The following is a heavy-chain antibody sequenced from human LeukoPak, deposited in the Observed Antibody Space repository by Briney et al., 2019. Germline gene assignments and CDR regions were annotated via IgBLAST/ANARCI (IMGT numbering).Heavy chain of an antibody. D-gene: IGHD1-20*01. J-gene: IGHJ4*02. Sequence: PGGSLRLSCAASGVTFSDYCMHWVCHGPRPGQEWVAVIWYDRDKKFYADYVEGRFTISSDNSKNTLFLQMNRLRDENTAVYYCAKGDNYNPLYFDNWGQGSLVTVSA. CDR2: IWYDRDKK. V-gene: IGHV3-33*06. CDR3: AKGDNYNPLYFDN. CDR1: GVTFSDYC.